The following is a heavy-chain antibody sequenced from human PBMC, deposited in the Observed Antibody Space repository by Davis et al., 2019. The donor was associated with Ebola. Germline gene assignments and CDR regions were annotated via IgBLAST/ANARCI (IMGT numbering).Heavy chain of an antibody. CDR2: INHSGST. CDR1: GGSFSGYY. Sequence: MPSETLSLTCAVYGGSFSGYYWSWIRQPPGKGLEWIGEINHSGSTNYNPSLKSRVTISVDKSKNQFSLKLSSVTAADTAVYYCARDGRYYYDSSGYYTITYFDYWGQGTLVTVSS. V-gene: IGHV4-34*01. J-gene: IGHJ4*02. D-gene: IGHD3-22*01. CDR3: ARDGRYYYDSSGYYTITYFDY.